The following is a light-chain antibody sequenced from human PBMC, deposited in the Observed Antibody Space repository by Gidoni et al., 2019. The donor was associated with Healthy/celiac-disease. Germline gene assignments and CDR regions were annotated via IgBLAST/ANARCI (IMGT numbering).Light chain of an antibody. Sequence: EIVLTQSPATLSLSPGERATLSCRTRQSVSSYLAWYQQKPGQAPRLLIYDASNRATDIPARFSGSESGTDFTLTISSLEPEDFAVYYCQRRSNWLTFGGGTKVEIK. CDR3: QRRSNWLT. J-gene: IGKJ4*01. V-gene: IGKV3-11*01. CDR2: DAS. CDR1: QSVSSY.